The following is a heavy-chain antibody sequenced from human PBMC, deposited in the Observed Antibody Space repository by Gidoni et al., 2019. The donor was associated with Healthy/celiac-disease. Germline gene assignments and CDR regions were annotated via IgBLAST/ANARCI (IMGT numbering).Heavy chain of an antibody. CDR2: INHSGST. CDR1: GGSFSGYY. J-gene: IGHJ4*02. CDR3: ASKQGYSYGYGY. D-gene: IGHD5-18*01. Sequence: QVQLQQWDAGLLKPSETLSLTCAVYGGSFSGYYWSWIRQPPGKGLEWIGEINHSGSTNYNPSLKSRVTISVDTSKNQFSLKLSSVTAADTAVYYCASKQGYSYGYGYWGQGTLVTVSS. V-gene: IGHV4-34*01.